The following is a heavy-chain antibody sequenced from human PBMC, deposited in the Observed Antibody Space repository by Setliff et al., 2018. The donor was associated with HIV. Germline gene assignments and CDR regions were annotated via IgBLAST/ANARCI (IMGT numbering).Heavy chain of an antibody. CDR1: GFKFDDYG. D-gene: IGHD3-10*01. V-gene: IGHV3-20*04. Sequence: GGSLRLSCAASGFKFDDYGMSWVRQGPGKGLEWVAGISWSGSGIGYGDSVKGRFTISRDDDRNFLFLQMNSLRAEDTAIYYCARLLRGGGDYFDYWGQGTLVTVSS. CDR2: ISWSGSGI. J-gene: IGHJ4*02. CDR3: ARLLRGGGDYFDY.